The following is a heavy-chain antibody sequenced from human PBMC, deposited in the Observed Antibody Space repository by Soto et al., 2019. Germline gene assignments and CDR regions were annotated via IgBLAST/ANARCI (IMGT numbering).Heavy chain of an antibody. CDR3: AREVGATLNWFDP. Sequence: SVKGSCKASGGTFSSYAISWVRQAPGQGLEWMGGIIPIFGTANYAQKFQGRVTITADESTSTAYMELSSLRSEDTAVYYCAREVGATLNWFDPWGHGPLVPVSS. D-gene: IGHD1-26*01. CDR2: IIPIFGTA. J-gene: IGHJ5*02. CDR1: GGTFSSYA. V-gene: IGHV1-69*13.